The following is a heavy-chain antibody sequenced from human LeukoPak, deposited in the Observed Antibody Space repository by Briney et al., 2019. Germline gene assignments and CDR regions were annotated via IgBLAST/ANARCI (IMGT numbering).Heavy chain of an antibody. CDR2: ISGCGGRT. V-gene: IGHV3-23*01. Sequence: PGGSLRLSCAASGFTFSSYPMRWVRQAPGQGLEWVSVISGCGGRTYYADSVKGRFTISRDNSKNTLYLQMNSLRAEDTAVYYCAKDRGVQLWLFDYWGQGTLVTVSS. J-gene: IGHJ4*02. CDR3: AKDRGVQLWLFDY. D-gene: IGHD5-18*01. CDR1: GFTFSSYP.